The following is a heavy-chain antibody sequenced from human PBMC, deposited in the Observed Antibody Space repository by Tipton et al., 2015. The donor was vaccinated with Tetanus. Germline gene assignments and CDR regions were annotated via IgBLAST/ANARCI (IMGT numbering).Heavy chain of an antibody. CDR3: AAGDSRDSSSEFDY. CDR1: GYSFTSYW. D-gene: IGHD6-13*01. J-gene: IGHJ4*02. Sequence: QLVQSGAEVKKPGESLRISCKGSGYSFTSYWISWVRQMSGKGLEWMGRIDPSDSYTNHSPSFHGHVTISADKSISPAYLQWSSLKASDTAMYYCAAGDSRDSSSEFDYWGQGTLVTVSS. CDR2: IDPSDSYT. V-gene: IGHV5-10-1*01.